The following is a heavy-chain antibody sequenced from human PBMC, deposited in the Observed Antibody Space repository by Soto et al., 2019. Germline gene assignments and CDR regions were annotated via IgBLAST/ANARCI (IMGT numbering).Heavy chain of an antibody. CDR2: ISYDGSNK. V-gene: IGHV3-30*03. D-gene: IGHD3-10*01. CDR1: GFTFSSYG. Sequence: GGSLRLSCAASGFTFSSYGMHWVRQAPGKGLEWVAVISYDGSNKYYADSMKGRFTVSRDNAKNSVYLQMDSLRAEDTAVYYCARAMYGSRSYYGDYWGQGTLVTVSS. CDR3: ARAMYGSRSYYGDY. J-gene: IGHJ4*02.